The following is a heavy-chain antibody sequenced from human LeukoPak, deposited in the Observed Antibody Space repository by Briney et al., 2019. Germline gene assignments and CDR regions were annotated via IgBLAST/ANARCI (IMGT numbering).Heavy chain of an antibody. J-gene: IGHJ3*02. CDR1: GFTFNSYA. CDR2: IGGGGGTT. CDR3: AKVRWGITEAVDI. V-gene: IGHV3-23*01. Sequence: GVSLRLSCAASGFTFNSYAMSWVRQAPGKGLEWVSAIGGGGGTTYYADSVKGRFTVSRDNSKNTLYLQMNSLRAEDTAVYFCAKVRWGITEAVDIWGQGTGVTVSS. D-gene: IGHD3-10*01.